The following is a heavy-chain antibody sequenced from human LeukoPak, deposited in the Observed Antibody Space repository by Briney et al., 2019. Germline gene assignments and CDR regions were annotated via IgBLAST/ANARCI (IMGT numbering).Heavy chain of an antibody. CDR2: ISSGGSTI. CDR1: GFTISDYY. V-gene: IGHV3-11*01. J-gene: IGHJ4*02. D-gene: IGHD4-17*01. Sequence: GGSLRLSCAASGFTISDYYMSWIRQAPGKGLEWVSYISSGGSTIYYADSVRGRFTISRDNAENSLYLQMNSLRAEDTAVYYCAGGRYGDYYFDYWGQGTLVTVSS. CDR3: AGGRYGDYYFDY.